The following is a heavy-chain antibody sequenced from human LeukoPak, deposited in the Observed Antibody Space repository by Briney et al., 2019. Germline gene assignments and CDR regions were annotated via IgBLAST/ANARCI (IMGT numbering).Heavy chain of an antibody. CDR2: MYYSGNT. CDR3: ARGKSRGSHIDY. V-gene: IGHV4-38-2*02. J-gene: IGHJ4*02. CDR1: GYSISSGYY. Sequence: PSETLSLTCTVSGYSISSGYYWGWIRQPPGKGLEWIGSMYYSGNTYYNPSLKSRVTISVDTSKNQFSLKPRSVTAADTAFYYCARGKSRGSHIDYWGQGTLVTVSS. D-gene: IGHD1-26*01.